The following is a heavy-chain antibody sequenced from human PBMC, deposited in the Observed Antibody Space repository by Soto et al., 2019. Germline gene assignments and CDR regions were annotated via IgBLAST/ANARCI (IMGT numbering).Heavy chain of an antibody. CDR2: INPNSGGT. CDR1: GYTFTGYY. Sequence: GASVKVSCKASGYTFTGYYMHWVRQAPGQGLEWMGWINPNSGGTNYAQKFQGRVTMTRDTSISTAYMELSRLRSDDTAVYYCARGYCSSTSCYLDYYYYGMDVWGQGTPVTVSS. D-gene: IGHD2-2*01. J-gene: IGHJ6*02. V-gene: IGHV1-2*02. CDR3: ARGYCSSTSCYLDYYYYGMDV.